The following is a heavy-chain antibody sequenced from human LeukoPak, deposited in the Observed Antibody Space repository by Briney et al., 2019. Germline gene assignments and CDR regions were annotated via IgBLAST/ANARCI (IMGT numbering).Heavy chain of an antibody. CDR1: GYTFTGYY. CDR3: ARIAHSYGNDRATNWFDP. CDR2: ISAYNGNT. V-gene: IGHV1-18*04. Sequence: ASVKVSCKVSGYTFTGYYMHWVRQAPGQGLEWMGWISAYNGNTNYAQKLQGRVTMTTDTSTSTAYMELRSLRSDDTAVYYCARIAHSYGNDRATNWFDPWGQGTLVTVSS. J-gene: IGHJ5*02. D-gene: IGHD5-18*01.